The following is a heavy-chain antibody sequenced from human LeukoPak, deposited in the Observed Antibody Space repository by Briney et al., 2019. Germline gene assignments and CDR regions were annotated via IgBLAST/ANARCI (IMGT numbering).Heavy chain of an antibody. V-gene: IGHV3-21*01. D-gene: IGHD3-3*01. CDR1: GFTFSSYS. CDR3: ARGLAPLTIFGVVREDY. Sequence: GGSLRLSCAASGFTFSSYSMNWVRQAPGKGLEWVSSTSSSSSYIYYADSVKGRFTISRDNAKNSLYLQMNSLRAEDTAVYYCARGLAPLTIFGVVREDYWGQGTLVTVSS. CDR2: TSSSSSYI. J-gene: IGHJ4*02.